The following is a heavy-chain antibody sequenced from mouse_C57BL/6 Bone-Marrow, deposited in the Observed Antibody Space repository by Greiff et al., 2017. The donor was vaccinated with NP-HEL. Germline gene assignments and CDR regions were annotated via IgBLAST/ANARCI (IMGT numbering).Heavy chain of an antibody. CDR2: INSDGGST. J-gene: IGHJ3*01. V-gene: IGHV5-2*01. CDR3: ARLDSSGFFAY. Sequence: EVQRVESGGGLVQPGESLKLSCESNEYAFPSHDMSWVRKTPEKGLALVAAINSDGGSTYYPDTMERRFIISRDNTKKALYLQMSSLRSEDTALYDCARLDSSGFFAYWGQGTLVTVSA. CDR1: EYAFPSHD. D-gene: IGHD3-2*02.